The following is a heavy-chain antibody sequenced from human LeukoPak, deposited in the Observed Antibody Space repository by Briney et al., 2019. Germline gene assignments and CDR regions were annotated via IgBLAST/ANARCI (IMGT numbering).Heavy chain of an antibody. J-gene: IGHJ4*02. V-gene: IGHV4-38-2*02. D-gene: IGHD3-10*01. CDR2: IYHSGST. CDR1: GYSISSGYY. CDR3: ARDWAALKITMVD. Sequence: PSETLSLTCTVSGYSISSGYYWGWIRQPPGKGLEWIGSIYHSGSTYYNPSLKSRVTISVDTSKNQFSLKLSSVTAADTAVYYCARDWAALKITMVDWGQGTLVTVSS.